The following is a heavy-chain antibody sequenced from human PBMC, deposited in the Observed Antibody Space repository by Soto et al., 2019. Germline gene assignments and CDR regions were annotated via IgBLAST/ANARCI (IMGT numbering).Heavy chain of an antibody. CDR1: GGSISSSSYY. CDR3: AGHLGYCSGGSCYSYYFDY. J-gene: IGHJ4*02. D-gene: IGHD2-15*01. V-gene: IGHV4-39*01. CDR2: IYYSGST. Sequence: SETLSLTCTVSGGSISSSSYYWGWIRQPPGKGLEWIGSIYYSGSTYYNPSLKSRVTISVDTSKNQFSLKLSSVTAADTAVYYCAGHLGYCSGGSCYSYYFDYWGQGTLVTVS.